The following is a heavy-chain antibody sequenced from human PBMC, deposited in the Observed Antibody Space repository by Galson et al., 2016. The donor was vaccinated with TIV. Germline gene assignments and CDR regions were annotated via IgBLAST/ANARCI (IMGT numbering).Heavy chain of an antibody. CDR1: GGSISNGDYS. Sequence: TLSLTCTVSGGSISNGDYSWSWIRQPPGKGPECIGYIYYSGNTNYKPSLESRVTISVDRSKNQFPLKLRSVTAADTAVYYCARVGLKYYYGLDVWGQGTTVTVSS. J-gene: IGHJ6*02. D-gene: IGHD3-16*01. V-gene: IGHV4-30-4*01. CDR2: IYYSGNT. CDR3: ARVGLKYYYGLDV.